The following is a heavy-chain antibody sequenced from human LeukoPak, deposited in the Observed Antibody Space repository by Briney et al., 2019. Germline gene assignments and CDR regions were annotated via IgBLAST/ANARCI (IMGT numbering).Heavy chain of an antibody. Sequence: SETLSLTCTVSGVSIITSSYYWGWIRQPPGKGLEWIGSFYYSGNTYYNPSLKSRVTISVDTSKNQFSLNLSSVTAADTAVYYCARHGRSSYTWFDPWGQGTLVTVSS. CDR3: ARHGRSSYTWFDP. CDR2: FYYSGNT. V-gene: IGHV4-39*01. J-gene: IGHJ5*02. D-gene: IGHD3-16*02. CDR1: GVSIITSSYY.